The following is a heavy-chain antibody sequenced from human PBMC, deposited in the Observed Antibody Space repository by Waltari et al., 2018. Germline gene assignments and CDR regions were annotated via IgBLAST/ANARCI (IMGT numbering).Heavy chain of an antibody. CDR1: GGSINYYY. J-gene: IGHJ1*01. V-gene: IGHV4-59*01. CDR3: ARAGRGEVPLPYFQH. Sequence: QVQLQESGPGLVKPSETLSLTCRVSGGSINYYYWSWIRQPPGKGLEWIGNIYYSGSTNYNPSLKSRVNISVDMSKNQFSLKLSSVTAADTAVYYCARAGRGEVPLPYFQHWGQGTLVTVSS. CDR2: IYYSGST. D-gene: IGHD3-16*01.